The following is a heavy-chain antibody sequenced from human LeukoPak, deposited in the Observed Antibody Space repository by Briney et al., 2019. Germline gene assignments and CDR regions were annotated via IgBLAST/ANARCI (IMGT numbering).Heavy chain of an antibody. CDR1: GGSFSGYY. J-gene: IGHJ4*02. D-gene: IGHD3-10*01. V-gene: IGHV4-4*07. Sequence: SETLSLTCAVYGGSFSGYYWSWIRQPAGRGLEWIGRIYSSGSTNYNPSLKSRVTMSIDTSKNQFSLKLNSVTAADTAMYYCARDEGRIRGLYFDSWGQGILVTVSS. CDR2: IYSSGST. CDR3: ARDEGRIRGLYFDS.